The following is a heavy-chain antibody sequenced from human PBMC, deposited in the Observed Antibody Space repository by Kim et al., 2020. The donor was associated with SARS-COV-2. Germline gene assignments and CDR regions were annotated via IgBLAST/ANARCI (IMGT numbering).Heavy chain of an antibody. CDR2: ISSSSSYM. CDR1: GFTFSSYS. D-gene: IGHD6-13*01. V-gene: IGHV3-21*01. Sequence: GSLRLSCAASGFTFSSYSMNWVRQAPGKGLEWVPSISSSSSYMYYADSVKGRFTISRDNAKNSLFLQMNSLRVEDTAVYYCARGEGYISTWYADYWGQGTLVTVS. CDR3: ARGEGYISTWYADY. J-gene: IGHJ4*02.